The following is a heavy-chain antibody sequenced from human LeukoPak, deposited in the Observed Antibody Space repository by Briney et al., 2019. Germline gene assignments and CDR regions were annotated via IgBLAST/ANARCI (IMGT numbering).Heavy chain of an antibody. V-gene: IGHV1-2*02. CDR2: INPNSGGT. D-gene: IGHD3-3*01. CDR3: ARVQYYDFWSGYVNFDY. Sequence: ASVKVSCKASGYTFTGYYMRWVRQAPGQGLEWVGWINPNSGGTNYAQKLQGRVTMTTDTSTSTAYMELRSLRSDDTAVYYCARVQYYDFWSGYVNFDYWGQGTLVTVSS. CDR1: GYTFTGYY. J-gene: IGHJ4*02.